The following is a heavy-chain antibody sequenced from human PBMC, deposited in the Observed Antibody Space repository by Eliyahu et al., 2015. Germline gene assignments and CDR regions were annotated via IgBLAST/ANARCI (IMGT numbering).Heavy chain of an antibody. Sequence: QVQLVQSGAEVKKPGSSVKVSCKASGGTFSNYAINWLRQALGQGLEWMGGIIPMFGRANYAQKFQGRVTITADESTTTAYMELSSLRSEDTAMYYCARGPDSSGYYYFYWGQGTLVTVSS. D-gene: IGHD3-22*01. CDR2: IIPMFGRA. CDR3: ARGPDSSGYYYFY. CDR1: GGTFSNYA. V-gene: IGHV1-69*01. J-gene: IGHJ4*02.